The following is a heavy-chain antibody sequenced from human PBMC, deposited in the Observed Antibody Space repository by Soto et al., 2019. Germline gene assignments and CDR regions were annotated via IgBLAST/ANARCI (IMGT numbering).Heavy chain of an antibody. Sequence: PGGSLRLSCAASGFTFSSYLMSWVRQAPGKGLEWVSAINHSGSSKYYADSVKGRFTISRDNSKNTLYLQMNSLRAEDTAVYYCAKPWVLLWFGELADAFDIWGQGTMVTVSS. V-gene: IGHV3-23*01. CDR2: INHSGSSK. J-gene: IGHJ3*02. D-gene: IGHD3-10*01. CDR1: GFTFSSYL. CDR3: AKPWVLLWFGELADAFDI.